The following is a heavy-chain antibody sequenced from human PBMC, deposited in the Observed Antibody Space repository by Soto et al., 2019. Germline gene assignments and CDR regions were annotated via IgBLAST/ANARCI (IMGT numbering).Heavy chain of an antibody. J-gene: IGHJ4*02. CDR1: GYTFPSYG. CDR3: SASQQFDY. CDR2: INTYDGKT. D-gene: IGHD6-13*01. V-gene: IGHV1-18*01. Sequence: QVQLVQSGAEVKKPGASVKVSCKASGYTFPSYGINWVRQAPGQGLEWMGGINTYDGKTNHAQKFQGRVTMTTDTATSTAYMELRSLSSDDTAVYYCSASQQFDYWGQGTLVTVSS.